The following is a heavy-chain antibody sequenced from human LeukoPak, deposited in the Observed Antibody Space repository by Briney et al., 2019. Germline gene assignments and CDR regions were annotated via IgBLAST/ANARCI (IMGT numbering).Heavy chain of an antibody. V-gene: IGHV3-20*04. J-gene: IGHJ5*02. D-gene: IGHD3-22*01. CDR3: AGYYYDSSRGFDL. CDR1: GFKFDDYG. CDR2: INWNGAWT. Sequence: GGSLRLSCAASGFKFDDYGMSWVRQAPGKGLEWVCDINWNGAWTGYADSVKGRFTISRDNAKTSLYLQMNSLRAEDAALYYCAGYYYDSSRGFDLWGQGTLVTVSA.